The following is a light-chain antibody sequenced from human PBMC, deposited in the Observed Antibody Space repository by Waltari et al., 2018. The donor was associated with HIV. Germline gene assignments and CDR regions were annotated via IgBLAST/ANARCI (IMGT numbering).Light chain of an antibody. Sequence: DIQTTQSPPSLPASVGDRVSITCRASQTVTSYLNWYQQRPGKAPKLLIYGASTLQSGVPSRFNGSGSAADYTLTISSLQPEDFATYYCQQSYSVPYTFGPGTKLEIK. CDR1: QTVTSY. CDR2: GAS. J-gene: IGKJ2*01. V-gene: IGKV1-39*01. CDR3: QQSYSVPYT.